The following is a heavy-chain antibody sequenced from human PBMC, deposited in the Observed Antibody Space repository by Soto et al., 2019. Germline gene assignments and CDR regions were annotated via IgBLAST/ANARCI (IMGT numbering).Heavy chain of an antibody. CDR2: INHSGST. V-gene: IGHV4-34*01. Sequence: PSETLSLTCAVYGGSFSGYYWSWIRQPPGKGLEWIGEINHSGSTNYNPSLKSRVTISVDTSKNQFSLKLSSVTAADTAVYYCARGVAAVATTGTARYYYYYYGMDVWGQGTTVTVSS. CDR3: ARGVAAVATTGTARYYYYYYGMDV. J-gene: IGHJ6*02. D-gene: IGHD6-13*01. CDR1: GGSFSGYY.